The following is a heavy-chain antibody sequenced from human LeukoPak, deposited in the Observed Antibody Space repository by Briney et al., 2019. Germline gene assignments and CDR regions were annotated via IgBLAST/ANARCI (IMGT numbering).Heavy chain of an antibody. CDR2: MNTTSSYM. D-gene: IGHD6-13*01. CDR3: ARLIGLTIAAAATDY. Sequence: PGGSLRLSCAASGFTFSNYYMSWVRQAPGKGLEWVSSMNTTSSYMYYADSVKGRFTISRDNAKNSLYLQMNSPRAEDTALYYCARLIGLTIAAAATDYWGQGALVTVS. J-gene: IGHJ4*02. CDR1: GFTFSNYY. V-gene: IGHV3-21*01.